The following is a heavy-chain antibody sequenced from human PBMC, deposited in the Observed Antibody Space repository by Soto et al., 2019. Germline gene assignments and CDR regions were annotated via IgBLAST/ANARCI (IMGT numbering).Heavy chain of an antibody. D-gene: IGHD6-13*01. CDR2: IYHSGSA. Sequence: SETLSLTCAVSGGSISSSNWWSWVRQPPGKGLEWVGEIYHSGSANYNPSLKSRVTISVDKSKNQFSLKLSSVTAADTAVYYCARGYSSSWYSFDYWGQGTLVTVSS. CDR1: GGSISSSNW. V-gene: IGHV4-4*02. CDR3: ARGYSSSWYSFDY. J-gene: IGHJ4*02.